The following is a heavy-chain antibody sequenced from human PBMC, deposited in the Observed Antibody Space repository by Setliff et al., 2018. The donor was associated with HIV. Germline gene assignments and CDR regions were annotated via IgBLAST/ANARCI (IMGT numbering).Heavy chain of an antibody. CDR2: ITSTGTYI. V-gene: IGHV3-21*05. Sequence: GGSLRLSCAASGFTFSRYSMNWVRQAPGKGLEWVSYITSTGTYIYYADSVKGRFTISRDNSKNTLYLQMNSLRAEDTAVYYCAKNLYRSGWSPHDYWGQGTLVTVSS. CDR1: GFTFSRYS. CDR3: AKNLYRSGWSPHDY. J-gene: IGHJ4*02. D-gene: IGHD6-13*01.